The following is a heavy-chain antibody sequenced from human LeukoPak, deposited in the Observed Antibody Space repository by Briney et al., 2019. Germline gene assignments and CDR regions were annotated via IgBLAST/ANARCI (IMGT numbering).Heavy chain of an antibody. Sequence: GGSLRLSCAASGFTFSSYWMSWVRQAPGKGVEWVANIKQDGTQKHYVDSVEGRFTISRDNANNSLYLQMNSLRAEDTAAYYCARDSIWSGTYYTPPRYWGQGTLVTVSS. CDR3: ARDSIWSGTYYTPPRY. CDR1: GFTFSSYW. CDR2: IKQDGTQK. D-gene: IGHD3-10*02. J-gene: IGHJ4*02. V-gene: IGHV3-7*01.